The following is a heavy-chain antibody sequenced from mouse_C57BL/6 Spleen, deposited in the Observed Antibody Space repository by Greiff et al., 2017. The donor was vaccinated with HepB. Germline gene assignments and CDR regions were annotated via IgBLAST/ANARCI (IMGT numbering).Heavy chain of an antibody. CDR2: INPSNGGT. CDR3: ARSLTTVVAFYWYFDV. J-gene: IGHJ1*03. Sequence: VKLQQPGTELVKPGASVKLSCKASGYTFTSYWMHWVKQRPGQGLEWIGNINPSNGGTNYNEKFKSKATLTVDKSSSTAYMQLSSLTSEDSAVYYCARSLTTVVAFYWYFDVWGTGTTVTVSS. CDR1: GYTFTSYW. V-gene: IGHV1-53*01. D-gene: IGHD1-1*01.